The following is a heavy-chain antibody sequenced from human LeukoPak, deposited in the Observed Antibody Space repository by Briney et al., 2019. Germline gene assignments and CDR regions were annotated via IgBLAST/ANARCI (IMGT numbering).Heavy chain of an antibody. CDR3: AIPIGENGYSYGPNDY. V-gene: IGHV3-21*01. CDR1: GFTFSTYS. J-gene: IGHJ4*02. CDR2: ITRSSYYI. Sequence: GGSLRLSCAASGFTFSTYSMNWVRQAPGKGLEWVSSITRSSYYIYYADSVKGRFTISRDNAKNSLYLQMNSLRAEDTAVYYCAIPIGENGYSYGPNDYWGQGTLVTVSS. D-gene: IGHD5-18*01.